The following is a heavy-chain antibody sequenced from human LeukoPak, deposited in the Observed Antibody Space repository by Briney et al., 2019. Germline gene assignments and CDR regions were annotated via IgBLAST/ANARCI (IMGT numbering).Heavy chain of an antibody. CDR1: GFTFTKYW. CDR3: VRHEGSISGWPFDY. CDR2: MYLGDSET. Sequence: GESLKISCKGSGFTFTKYWIGWVRQMPGKGLEWMGIMYLGDSETRYSPSFQGQVTISADKSISTVFLQWSGLKASDTAMYYCVRHEGSISGWPFDYWGQGTRVAVSS. V-gene: IGHV5-51*01. J-gene: IGHJ4*02. D-gene: IGHD6-19*01.